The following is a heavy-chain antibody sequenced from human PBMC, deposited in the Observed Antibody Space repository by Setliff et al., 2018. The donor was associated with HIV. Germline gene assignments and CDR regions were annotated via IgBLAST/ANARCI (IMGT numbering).Heavy chain of an antibody. CDR2: IYHYGSP. CDR3: ARGGRSDGYHIAS. V-gene: IGHV4-59*01. J-gene: IGHJ4*02. CDR1: GGSLSSYF. D-gene: IGHD2-15*01. Sequence: SETLSLTCTVSGGSLSSYFWTWIRQSPEKGLEWIGYIYHYGSPNYNPSLQSRVTLSVDTSKNQFSLTLTSVTAADTAVYYCARGGRSDGYHIASWGQGILVTVSS.